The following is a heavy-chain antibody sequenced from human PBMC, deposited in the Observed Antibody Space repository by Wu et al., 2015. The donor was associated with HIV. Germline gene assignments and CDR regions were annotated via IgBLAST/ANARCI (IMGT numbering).Heavy chain of an antibody. CDR2: ISTYNGNT. CDR1: GYTFITYG. V-gene: IGHV1-18*01. Sequence: QVQLVQSVAEVKKPGASVKVSCKASGYTFITYGISWVRQAPGQGLEWMGWISTYNGNTNYAQKLQGRVTMTTDTSTSTAYMELRSLRSDDTAVYYCARQYSSTWRYYYYYMDVWARDHGHRLL. J-gene: IGHJ6*03. D-gene: IGHD6-13*01. CDR3: ARQYSSTWRYYYYYMDV.